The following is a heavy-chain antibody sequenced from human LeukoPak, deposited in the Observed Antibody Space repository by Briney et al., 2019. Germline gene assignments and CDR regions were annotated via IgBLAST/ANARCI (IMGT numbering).Heavy chain of an antibody. CDR2: ISAYNGNT. D-gene: IGHD3-3*01. CDR3: ARDGHDFWSGYFYY. V-gene: IGHV1-18*01. Sequence: ASVKVSCKASGYTFTSYGISWVRQAPGQGLEWMGWISAYNGNTNYAQKLQGRVTMTTDTSTSKAYMELRSLRSDDTAVYYCARDGHDFWSGYFYYWGQGTLVTVAS. J-gene: IGHJ4*02. CDR1: GYTFTSYG.